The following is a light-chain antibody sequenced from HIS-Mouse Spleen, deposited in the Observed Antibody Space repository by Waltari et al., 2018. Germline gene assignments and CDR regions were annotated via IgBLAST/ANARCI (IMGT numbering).Light chain of an antibody. CDR2: DDS. V-gene: IGLV3-10*01. CDR1: ALLKKH. J-gene: IGLJ2*01. Sequence: YELTQPASVSVSPGQTARSPCSGAALLKKHASWYQQKPGQAPMLVIYDDSKRPSGIPGRFSGSSSVTMATLTISGAQVEDEADYYCYSTDSSGNHRVFGGGTKLTVL. CDR3: YSTDSSGNHRV.